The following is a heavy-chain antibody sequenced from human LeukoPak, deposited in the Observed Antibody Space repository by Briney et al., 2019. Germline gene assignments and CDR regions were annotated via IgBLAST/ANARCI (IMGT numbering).Heavy chain of an antibody. CDR2: ISGSGGST. CDR1: GFTFSSYA. D-gene: IGHD1-1*01. V-gene: IGHV3-23*01. CDR3: AKMSGETTGTGEGAYYYYYYMDV. J-gene: IGHJ6*03. Sequence: PGGSLRLSCAASGFTFSSYAMSWVRQAPGKGLEWVSAISGSGGSTYYADSVKGRFTISRDNSKNTLYLQMNSLRAEDTAVYYCAKMSGETTGTGEGAYYYYYYMDVWGKGTTVTVSS.